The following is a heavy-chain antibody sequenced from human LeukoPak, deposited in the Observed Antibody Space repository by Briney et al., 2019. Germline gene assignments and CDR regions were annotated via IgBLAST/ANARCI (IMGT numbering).Heavy chain of an antibody. CDR1: GFTFSSYA. J-gene: IGHJ4*02. D-gene: IGHD1-1*01. V-gene: IGHV3-21*01. CDR2: ISSSSSYI. Sequence: PGGSLRLSCAASGFTFSSYAMSWVRQAPGKGLEWVSSISSSSSYIYYADSVKGRFTISRDNAKNSLYLQMNSLRAEDTAVYYCARDPTVRNWNPLYWGQGTLVTVSS. CDR3: ARDPTVRNWNPLY.